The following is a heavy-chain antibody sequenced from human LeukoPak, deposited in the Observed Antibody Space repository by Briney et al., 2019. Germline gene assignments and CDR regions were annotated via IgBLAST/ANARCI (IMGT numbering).Heavy chain of an antibody. V-gene: IGHV1-2*02. CDR3: AREFWYGSGSHYPGFDY. J-gene: IGHJ4*02. Sequence: ASVKVSCKASGYTFTCYYMHWVRQAPGQGLEWMGWINPNSGGTNYAQKFQGRVTMTRDTSISTAYMELSRLRSDDTAVYFCAREFWYGSGSHYPGFDYWGQGTLVTVSS. CDR1: GYTFTCYY. D-gene: IGHD6-19*01. CDR2: INPNSGGT.